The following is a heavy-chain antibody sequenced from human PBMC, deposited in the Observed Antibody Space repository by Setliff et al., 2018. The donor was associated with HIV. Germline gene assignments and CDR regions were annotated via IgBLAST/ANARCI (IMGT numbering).Heavy chain of an antibody. J-gene: IGHJ5*02. CDR1: GDSVNDRSYF. V-gene: IGHV4-39*07. D-gene: IGHD7-27*01. CDR2: FYYSGST. Sequence: PSETLSLTCTVSGDSVNDRSYFWGWIRQPPGKGLEWIGTFYYSGSTNYNPSLKSRVTISVDTSKNQFSLKLSSVTAADTAVYYCARRRSNWDNWFDPWGQGTLVTVSS. CDR3: ARRRSNWDNWFDP.